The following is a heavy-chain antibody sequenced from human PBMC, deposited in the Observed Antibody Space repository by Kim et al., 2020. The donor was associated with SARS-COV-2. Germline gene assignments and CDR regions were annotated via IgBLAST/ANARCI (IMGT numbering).Heavy chain of an antibody. CDR1: GFTFSDYY. CDR3: ARVGYDYVWGSYRDYYYYYGMDV. CDR2: ISSSSYT. Sequence: GGSLRLSCAASGFTFSDYYMSRIRQAPGKGLEWVSYISSSSYTNYADSVKGRFTISRDNAKNSLYLQMNSLSAEDTAVYYCARVGYDYVWGSYRDYYYYYGMDVWGQGTTVTVSS. D-gene: IGHD3-16*02. V-gene: IGHV3-11*05. J-gene: IGHJ6*02.